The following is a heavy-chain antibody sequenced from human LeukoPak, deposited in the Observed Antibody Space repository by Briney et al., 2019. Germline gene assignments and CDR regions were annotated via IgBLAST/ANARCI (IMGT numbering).Heavy chain of an antibody. D-gene: IGHD1-26*01. Sequence: GGSLRLSCAASGFTVSSNYMSWVRQAPGKGLEWVSGTSDRGDYTYYADSVKGRFTISRDNSKNTLYLQMNSLRAEDTALYFCAKKAQYNGNYPLDYWGQGTLVTVSS. CDR2: TSDRGDYT. CDR3: AKKAQYNGNYPLDY. J-gene: IGHJ4*02. CDR1: GFTVSSNY. V-gene: IGHV3-23*01.